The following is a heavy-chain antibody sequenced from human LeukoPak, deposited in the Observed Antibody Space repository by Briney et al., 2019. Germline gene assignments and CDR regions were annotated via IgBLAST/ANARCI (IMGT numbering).Heavy chain of an antibody. CDR1: GYTFTSYD. CDR3: ARAPAYSSGWYRGNWFDP. V-gene: IGHV1-8*01. J-gene: IGHJ5*02. CDR2: MNPNSGNT. D-gene: IGHD6-19*01. Sequence: ASVKVSCKPSGYTFTSYDINWVRQATGQGLEWMGWMNPNSGNTGYAQKLQGRVTMTRNTSISTAYMELSSLRSEDTAVYYCARAPAYSSGWYRGNWFDPWGQGTLVTVSS.